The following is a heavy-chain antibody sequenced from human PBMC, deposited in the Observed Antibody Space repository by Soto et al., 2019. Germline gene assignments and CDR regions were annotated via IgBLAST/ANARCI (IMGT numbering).Heavy chain of an antibody. J-gene: IGHJ4*02. V-gene: IGHV3-74*01. CDR1: VFTFSCYW. Sequence: GGSLRLSCAASVFTFSCYWMHWVRQATGKGLVWVSRIKYDGRNKDYADSVKGRFTISRDNSKNTLNLQMNSLRVEDTAVYYCARDLGELWPSVGGYWGQGTLVTVSS. CDR2: IKYDGRNK. CDR3: ARDLGELWPSVGGY. D-gene: IGHD1-26*01.